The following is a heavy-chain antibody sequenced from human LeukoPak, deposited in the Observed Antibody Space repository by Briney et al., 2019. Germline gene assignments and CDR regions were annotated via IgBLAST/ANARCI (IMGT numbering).Heavy chain of an antibody. CDR1: GGSISSYY. Sequence: PSDTLSLTCTVSGGSISSYYWSWIRQPAGEVLGWSGRIYTRSTNYNPSLKGRVTISVDKSKNQFSLKLTTMTAADTAVYYCARSLSGSYYGGDWFDPWGQGTLVTVSS. D-gene: IGHD1-26*01. CDR3: ARSLSGSYYGGDWFDP. J-gene: IGHJ5*02. V-gene: IGHV4-4*07. CDR2: IYTRST.